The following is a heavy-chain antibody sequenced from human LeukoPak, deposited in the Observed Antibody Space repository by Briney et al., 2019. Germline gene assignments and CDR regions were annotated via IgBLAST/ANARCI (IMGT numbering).Heavy chain of an antibody. CDR2: INPNSGGT. J-gene: IGHJ5*02. D-gene: IGHD2-15*01. CDR1: GYTFTDYH. Sequence: ASVKVSCKASGYTFTDYHMHWVRQAPGQALEWMGWINPNSGGTNYAQKFQGRVTMTKDTSISTAYIELNRLRSDDTAVYYCASGYCTGGSCSGAWFDPWGQGTLVTVSS. V-gene: IGHV1-2*02. CDR3: ASGYCTGGSCSGAWFDP.